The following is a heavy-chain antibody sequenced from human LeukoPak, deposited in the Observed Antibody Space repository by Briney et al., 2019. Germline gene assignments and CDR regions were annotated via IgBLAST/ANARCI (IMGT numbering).Heavy chain of an antibody. Sequence: ASVKVSCKASGYTFTSHYMHWVRQAPGQGLEWMGIINPSGGSTSYAQKFQGRVTMTRDTSTSTVYMELSSLRSEDTAVYYCARDLYCGGDCSWWAFDIWGQGTMVTVSS. CDR2: INPSGGST. CDR3: ARDLYCGGDCSWWAFDI. V-gene: IGHV1-46*01. J-gene: IGHJ3*02. D-gene: IGHD2-21*02. CDR1: GYTFTSHY.